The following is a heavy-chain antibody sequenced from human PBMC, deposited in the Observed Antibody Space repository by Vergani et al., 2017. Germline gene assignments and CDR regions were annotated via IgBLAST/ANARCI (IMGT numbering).Heavy chain of an antibody. CDR3: ARRDKCSSTSCYTKDDYFDY. V-gene: IGHV4-39*01. J-gene: IGHJ4*02. D-gene: IGHD2-2*02. Sequence: QLQLQESGPGLVKPSETLSLTCTVSGGSISSSSYYWGWIRQPPGKGLEWIGSIYYSGSTYYNPSLKSRVTISVDTSKNQFSLKLGSVTAADTAVYYCARRDKCSSTSCYTKDDYFDYWGQGTLVTVSS. CDR1: GGSISSSSYY. CDR2: IYYSGST.